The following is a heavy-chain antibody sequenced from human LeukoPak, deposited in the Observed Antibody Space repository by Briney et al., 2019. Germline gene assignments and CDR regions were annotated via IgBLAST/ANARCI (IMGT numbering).Heavy chain of an antibody. CDR1: GYTFTGYY. Sequence: VSSVKVSCQASGYTFTGYYIHWVRQAPGQGLEWMGWINPNSGGTNYAQKFQGRVTMTRDTSISTAYMELSRLRSDDTAVYYCARVGFSAEFDPWGQGTLVTVSS. CDR3: ARVGFSAEFDP. CDR2: INPNSGGT. J-gene: IGHJ5*02. V-gene: IGHV1-2*02.